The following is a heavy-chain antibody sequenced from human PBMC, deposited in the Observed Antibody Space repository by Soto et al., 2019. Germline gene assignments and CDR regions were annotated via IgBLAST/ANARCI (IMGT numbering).Heavy chain of an antibody. CDR1: GCNFSSYA. D-gene: IGHD1-1*01. Sequence: EVQLLESGGGLVQPGGSLRLSCAASGCNFSSYAMSWVRQAPGKGLAWVSAISGSGGSTYYADSVKGRFTISRDNSKNTLYLQMNSLRAEDTAVYYCAKVHSASITGSIEAIWVKCTTVTVSS. CDR3: AKVHSASITGSIEAI. J-gene: IGHJ6*04. CDR2: ISGSGGST. V-gene: IGHV3-23*01.